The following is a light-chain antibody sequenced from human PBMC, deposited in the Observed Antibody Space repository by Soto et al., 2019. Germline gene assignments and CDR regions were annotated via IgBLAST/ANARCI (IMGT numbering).Light chain of an antibody. CDR1: QSVSTN. CDR2: DAS. J-gene: IGKJ4*02. Sequence: APITLSVSPAERATLSCWASQSVSTNLTWYQQRPGQSPRLLSYDASTIATGIPARITGSAAGTEYTLSIRKLENLAFSGSKWEPSRLLGTFGVGTKVDIK. CDR3: EPSRLLGT. V-gene: IGKV3-15*01.